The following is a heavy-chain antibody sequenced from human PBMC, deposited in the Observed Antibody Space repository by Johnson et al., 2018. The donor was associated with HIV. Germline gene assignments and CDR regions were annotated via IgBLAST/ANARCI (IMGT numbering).Heavy chain of an antibody. CDR2: VPDDGDNK. D-gene: IGHD6-6*01. Sequence: QVQLVESGGGVAQPGRSLRLSCAASEFTFSNYAMHWVRQAPGKGLEWVAVVPDDGDNKYYADSVKGRFTISRDNSKNTLYLQMNSLRAEDTAVYYCARDTGIAARSGAFDIWGQGTMVTVSS. J-gene: IGHJ3*02. CDR3: ARDTGIAARSGAFDI. CDR1: EFTFSNYA. V-gene: IGHV3-30*14.